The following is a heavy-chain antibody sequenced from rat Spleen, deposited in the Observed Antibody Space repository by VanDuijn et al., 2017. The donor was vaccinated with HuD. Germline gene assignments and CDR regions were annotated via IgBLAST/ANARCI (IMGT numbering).Heavy chain of an antibody. Sequence: EVQLVESGGGLVQPGRSLKLSCSASGFTFSDYGVACVRQAPTKGLEWVASITNTCGSTYYPDSVNGRFTISRDNAKSSLYLQMDSLRSEDTATYYCARRHYGYTDYFDYWGQGVMVTVSS. V-gene: IGHV5-29*01. CDR2: ITNTCGST. CDR1: GFTFSDYG. CDR3: ARRHYGYTDYFDY. D-gene: IGHD1-9*01. J-gene: IGHJ2*01.